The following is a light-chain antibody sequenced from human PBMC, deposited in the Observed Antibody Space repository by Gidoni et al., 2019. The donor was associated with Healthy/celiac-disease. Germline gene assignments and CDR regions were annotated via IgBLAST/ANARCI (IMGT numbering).Light chain of an antibody. CDR1: QSVLYSSTNKNY. CDR3: QQYYSTPRT. Sequence: DIVMTQSPTSLTVSLGERATINCKPSQSVLYSSTNKNYLAWYQQKPGQPPKLLMYWASTRESGVPDRFSGSGSGTDFTLTISSLQAEDVAVYYCQQYYSTPRTFXXXTKLEIK. V-gene: IGKV4-1*01. CDR2: WAS. J-gene: IGKJ2*01.